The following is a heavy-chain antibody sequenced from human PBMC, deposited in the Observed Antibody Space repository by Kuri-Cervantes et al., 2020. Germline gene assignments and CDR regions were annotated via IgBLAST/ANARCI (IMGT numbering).Heavy chain of an antibody. CDR3: AREGTIAAAGKGLDY. V-gene: IGHV4-59*01. CDR1: GGSISSYY. Sequence: SETLSLTCTVSGGSISSYYWSWIRQPPGKGLEWIGYTYYSGSTNYNPSLKSRVTISVDTSKNQFSLKLSSVTAADTAVYYCAREGTIAAAGKGLDYWGQGTLVTVSS. CDR2: TYYSGST. D-gene: IGHD6-13*01. J-gene: IGHJ4*02.